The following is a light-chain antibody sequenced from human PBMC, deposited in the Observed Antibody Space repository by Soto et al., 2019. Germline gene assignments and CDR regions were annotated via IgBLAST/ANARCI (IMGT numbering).Light chain of an antibody. J-gene: IGKJ1*01. Sequence: EIVMTQSPATLSVSPGERVTLSCRASQSVSNTLAWYQQKGGQATRLLIYGASTRATDIPVRFSGGGSGTEFTLTISSLQSEDFAVYYCQQYNIWPWTFGQGTKVES. CDR2: GAS. CDR1: QSVSNT. V-gene: IGKV3-15*01. CDR3: QQYNIWPWT.